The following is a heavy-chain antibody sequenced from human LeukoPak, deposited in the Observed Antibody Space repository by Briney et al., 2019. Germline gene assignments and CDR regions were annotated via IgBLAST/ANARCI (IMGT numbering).Heavy chain of an antibody. CDR2: IIPILGIA. J-gene: IGHJ4*02. CDR3: ASEEGDYDISGVDY. Sequence: SVKVSCKASGGTFSSYAISWVRQAPGQGLEWTGRIIPILGIANYAQKFQGRVTITADKSTSTAYMELSSLRSEDTAVYYCASEEGDYDISGVDYWGQGTLVTVSS. CDR1: GGTFSSYA. D-gene: IGHD3-9*01. V-gene: IGHV1-69*04.